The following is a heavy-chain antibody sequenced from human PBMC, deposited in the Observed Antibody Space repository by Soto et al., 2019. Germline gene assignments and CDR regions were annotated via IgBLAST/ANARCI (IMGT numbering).Heavy chain of an antibody. CDR1: GGSISSYY. CDR3: ARDLGGSYFDY. CDR2: IYYSGGT. Sequence: QVQLQESGPGLVKPSETLSLTCTVSGGSISSYYWSWIRQPPGKGLEWLGYIYYSGGTNYNPSLKSRVTISVDTSKNQFSLKLSSVTAADTAVYYCARDLGGSYFDYWGQGTLVTVSS. D-gene: IGHD1-26*01. J-gene: IGHJ4*02. V-gene: IGHV4-59*01.